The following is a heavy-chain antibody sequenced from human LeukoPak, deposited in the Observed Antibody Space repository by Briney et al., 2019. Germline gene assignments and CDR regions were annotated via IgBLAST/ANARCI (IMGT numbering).Heavy chain of an antibody. V-gene: IGHV1-8*01. J-gene: IGHJ5*02. D-gene: IGHD3-10*01. Sequence: ASVKVSCKASGYTFTSYDINWVRQATGQGLEWMGWMNPNSGNTGYAQKFQGRVTMTRNTSISTAYMELSSPRSEDTAVYYCARGPPSRGVIRLRFDPWGQGTLVTVSS. CDR2: MNPNSGNT. CDR1: GYTFTSYD. CDR3: ARGPPSRGVIRLRFDP.